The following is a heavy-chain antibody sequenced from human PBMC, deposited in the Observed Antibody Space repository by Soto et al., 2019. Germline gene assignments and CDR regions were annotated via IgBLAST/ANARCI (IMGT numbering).Heavy chain of an antibody. CDR2: ISGSGGST. CDR3: AKTSRIFGVVSYYYYGMDV. CDR1: GFTFSSYA. J-gene: IGHJ6*02. V-gene: IGHV3-23*01. Sequence: SLRLSCAASGFTFSSYAMSWVRQAPGKGLEWVSAISGSGGSTYYADSVKGRFTISRDNSKNTLYLQMNSLRAEDTAVYYCAKTSRIFGVVSYYYYGMDVWGQGTTVTVSS. D-gene: IGHD3-3*01.